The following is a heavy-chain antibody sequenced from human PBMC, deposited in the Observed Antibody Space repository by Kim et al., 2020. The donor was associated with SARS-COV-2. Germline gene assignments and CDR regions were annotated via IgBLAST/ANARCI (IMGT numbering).Heavy chain of an antibody. Sequence: TNYAGPVTGRFTNSRDNVKKSLYLQMNSLRAEDTAVYFCSRVSVSGAQAFDSWGQGTLVTVSS. V-gene: IGHV3-74*01. J-gene: IGHJ4*02. D-gene: IGHD1-26*01. CDR2: T. CDR3: SRVSVSGAQAFDS.